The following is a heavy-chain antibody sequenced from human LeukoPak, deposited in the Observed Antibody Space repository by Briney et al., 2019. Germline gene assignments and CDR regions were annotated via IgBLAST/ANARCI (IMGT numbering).Heavy chain of an antibody. CDR3: ARRSSGWSLTSYYMDV. Sequence: SVKVSCKASGGTFSSYAISWVRQAPGQGLEWMGGIIPIFGTANYAQKFQGRVTITADKSTSTAYMELSSLRSEDTAVYYCARRSSGWSLTSYYMDVWGKRTTVTVSS. D-gene: IGHD6-19*01. CDR2: IIPIFGTA. J-gene: IGHJ6*03. CDR1: GGTFSSYA. V-gene: IGHV1-69*06.